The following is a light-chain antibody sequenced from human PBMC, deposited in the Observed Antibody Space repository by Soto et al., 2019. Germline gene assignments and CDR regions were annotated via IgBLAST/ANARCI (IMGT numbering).Light chain of an antibody. CDR2: GAS. Sequence: EIVLTQSPGTLSLSPGERATLSCRASQSVSNNYLAWYKQKPGQAPRLLIYGASNRATGIPDRFSGSGSGTDLTLTIRRLEPEDFAVYYCQQYGSSGTFGQGTKLDIK. J-gene: IGKJ1*01. CDR3: QQYGSSGT. V-gene: IGKV3-20*01. CDR1: QSVSNNY.